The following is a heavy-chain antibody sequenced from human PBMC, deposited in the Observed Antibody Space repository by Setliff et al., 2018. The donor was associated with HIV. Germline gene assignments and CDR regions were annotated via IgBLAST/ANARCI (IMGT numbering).Heavy chain of an antibody. J-gene: IGHJ4*02. CDR1: GGSISGGVHY. D-gene: IGHD5-12*01. V-gene: IGHV4-31*01. CDR2: IHYSGST. Sequence: SETLSLTCTVSGGSISGGVHYWSWIRQHPGKGLEWIGYIHYSGSTYYNPSLKSQVTISVDTSKSQLSLWLSSVTAADTATYYCARGQYNSGYYGEPSSYYFDSWDQGTLVTVSS. CDR3: ARGQYNSGYYGEPSSYYFDS.